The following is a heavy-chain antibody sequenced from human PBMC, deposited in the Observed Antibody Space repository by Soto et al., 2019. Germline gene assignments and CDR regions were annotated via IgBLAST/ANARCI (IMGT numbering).Heavy chain of an antibody. CDR2: ISSSSSYI. V-gene: IGHV3-21*01. D-gene: IGHD2-2*01. CDR3: ARGIVVVPAAHFYNWFDP. CDR1: GFTFSSYS. Sequence: ESGGGLVKPGGSLRLSCAASGFTFSSYSMNWVRQAPGKGLEWVSSISSSSSYIYYADSVKGRFTISRDNAKNSLYLQMNSLRAEDTAVYYCARGIVVVPAAHFYNWFDPWGQGTLVTVSS. J-gene: IGHJ5*02.